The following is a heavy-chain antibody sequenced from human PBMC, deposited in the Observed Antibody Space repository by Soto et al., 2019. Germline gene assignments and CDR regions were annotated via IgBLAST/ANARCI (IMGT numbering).Heavy chain of an antibody. Sequence: GGSLRLSCAASGFTFSSYAMSWVRQAPGKGLEWVSAISGSGGSTYYADSVKGRFTISRDNSKNTLYLQMNSLRAEDTAVYYCAKGRRYYDFWSEGGSFDYWGQGTLVTVSS. D-gene: IGHD3-3*01. V-gene: IGHV3-23*01. J-gene: IGHJ4*02. CDR2: ISGSGGST. CDR3: AKGRRYYDFWSEGGSFDY. CDR1: GFTFSSYA.